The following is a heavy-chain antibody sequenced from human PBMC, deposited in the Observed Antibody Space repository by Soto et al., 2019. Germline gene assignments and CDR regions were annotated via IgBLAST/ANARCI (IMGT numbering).Heavy chain of an antibody. V-gene: IGHV1-3*01. J-gene: IGHJ4*02. CDR1: GYTFSNYL. CDR2: INAGNGHT. CDR3: ASPSYGSGSYY. Sequence: QVQLVQSVAEVKKPGASVKVSCKASGYTFSNYLLHWVRHAPGQGLEWMGWINAGNGHTKYSQKFQGRVTFTRDTSATTAYIELSSLRSEDTAVYYCASPSYGSGSYYWGQGTLVTVSS. D-gene: IGHD3-10*01.